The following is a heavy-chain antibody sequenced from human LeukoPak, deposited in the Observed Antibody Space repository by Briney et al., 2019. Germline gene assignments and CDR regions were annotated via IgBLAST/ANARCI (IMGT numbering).Heavy chain of an antibody. CDR2: ISSSSSYI. J-gene: IGHJ5*02. V-gene: IGHV3-21*01. D-gene: IGHD6-19*01. Sequence: PGGSLRLSCAASGFTFSSYSMNWVRQAPGKGLEWVSSISSSSSYIYYADSVKGRFTISRDNAKNSLYLQMNSLRAEDTAVYYCARDTGWEQWQNWFDPWGQGTLVTVSS. CDR3: ARDTGWEQWQNWFDP. CDR1: GFTFSSYS.